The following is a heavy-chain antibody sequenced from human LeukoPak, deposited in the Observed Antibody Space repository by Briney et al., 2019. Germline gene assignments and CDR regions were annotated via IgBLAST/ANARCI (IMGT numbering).Heavy chain of an antibody. D-gene: IGHD4-23*01. CDR2: IYPGDSDT. J-gene: IGHJ2*01. V-gene: IGHV5-51*01. CDR1: GYSFTRNW. Sequence: GEFLKISCKGSGYSFTRNWIGWVRQMPGKGLEWMGIIYPGDSDTRYSPSFQGQVTISADKSINTAYLQWSSLKASDTAMYYCARRVVNNRNWYFNLWGRGTLVTVSS. CDR3: ARRVVNNRNWYFNL.